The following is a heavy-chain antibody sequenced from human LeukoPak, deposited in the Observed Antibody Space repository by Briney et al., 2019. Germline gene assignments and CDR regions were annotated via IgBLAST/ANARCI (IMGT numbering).Heavy chain of an antibody. D-gene: IGHD3-10*01. CDR2: IIPIFGTA. Sequence: ASVKVSCKASGGTFSSYAISWVRQAPGQGLEWMGRIIPIFGTANYAQKFQGRVTITTDESTSTAYMELSSLRSEDMAVYYCASSGGPGEGYTYYYYMDVWGKGTTVTVSS. V-gene: IGHV1-69*05. CDR3: ASSGGPGEGYTYYYYMDV. CDR1: GGTFSSYA. J-gene: IGHJ6*03.